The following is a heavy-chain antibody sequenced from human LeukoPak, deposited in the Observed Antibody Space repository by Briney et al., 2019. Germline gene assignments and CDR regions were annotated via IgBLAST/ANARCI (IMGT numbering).Heavy chain of an antibody. D-gene: IGHD6-13*01. J-gene: IGHJ3*02. CDR3: AREEQQLINAFDI. CDR2: ISSSSSYI. V-gene: IGHV3-21*01. CDR1: GFTFSSYS. Sequence: GGSLRLSCAASGFTFSSYSMNWVRQAPGKGLEWVSSISSSSSYIYYADSVKGRFTISRDNAKNSLYLQMNSLRAEDTAVYYCAREEQQLINAFDIWGQGTMVTVSS.